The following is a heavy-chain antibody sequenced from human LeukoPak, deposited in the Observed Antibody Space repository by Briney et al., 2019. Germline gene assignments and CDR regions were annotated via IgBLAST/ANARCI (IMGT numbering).Heavy chain of an antibody. CDR3: AKGYWHWFDP. CDR2: MSGSGGVT. CDR1: GFTFSNYA. V-gene: IGHV3-23*01. D-gene: IGHD1-20*01. Sequence: GGSLRLSCAASGFTFSNYAMSWVRQAPGKGLEWVSGMSGSGGVTYYADSVKGRFTISRDNSMKTLYLQMNSLRAEDTAVYYCAKGYWHWFDPWGQGTLATVSS. J-gene: IGHJ5*02.